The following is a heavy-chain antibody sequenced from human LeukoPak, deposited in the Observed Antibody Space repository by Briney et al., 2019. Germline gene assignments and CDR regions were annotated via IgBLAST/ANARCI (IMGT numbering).Heavy chain of an antibody. CDR3: ARGPGITMVRGMRRAFDI. V-gene: IGHV1-8*02. J-gene: IGHJ3*02. Sequence: ASVKVSCKASGYTFTGYYMHWVRQAPGQGLEWMGWMNPNSGNTGYAQKFQGRVTMTRNTSISTAYMELSSLRSEDTAVYYCARGPGITMVRGMRRAFDIWGQGTMVTVSS. CDR1: GYTFTGYY. D-gene: IGHD3-10*01. CDR2: MNPNSGNT.